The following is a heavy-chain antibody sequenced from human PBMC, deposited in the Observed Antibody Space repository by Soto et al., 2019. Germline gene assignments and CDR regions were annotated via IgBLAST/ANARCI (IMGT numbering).Heavy chain of an antibody. CDR1: GGTFSSYA. Sequence: QVQLVQSGAEVQKPGSSVKVSCKASGGTFSSYAISWVRQAPGQGLEWMGGIIPIFGTANYAQKFQGRVTITADESTSTAYMELSSLRSEDTAVYYCARVVYSGRYLPRPKRYYFDYWGQGTLVTVSS. CDR2: IIPIFGTA. D-gene: IGHD1-26*01. J-gene: IGHJ4*02. V-gene: IGHV1-69*01. CDR3: ARVVYSGRYLPRPKRYYFDY.